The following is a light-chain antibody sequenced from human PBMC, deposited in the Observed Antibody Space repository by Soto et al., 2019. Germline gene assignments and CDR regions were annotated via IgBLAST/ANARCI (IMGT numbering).Light chain of an antibody. Sequence: EIVLTQSPATLSLSLGERATLSCRASQSVSSSLAWYQQKPGQSPRLLIYDTSNRATGIPARFSGSGSGTDFTLTISRLEPEDFVVYYCQQYGSSSWTFGQGTKVDIK. V-gene: IGKV3-11*01. CDR2: DTS. CDR1: QSVSSS. CDR3: QQYGSSSWT. J-gene: IGKJ1*01.